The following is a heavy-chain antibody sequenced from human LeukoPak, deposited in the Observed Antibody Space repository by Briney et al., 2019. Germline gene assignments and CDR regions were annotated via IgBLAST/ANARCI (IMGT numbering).Heavy chain of an antibody. V-gene: IGHV1-18*01. D-gene: IGHD6-13*01. CDR2: ISAYNGNT. Sequence: ASVKVSCKAFGYTFTSYGISWVRQAPGQGLEWMGWISAYNGNTNYAQKLQGRVTMTTDTSTSTAYMELRSLRSDDTAVYYCARVTRYSSSWPFDYWGQGTLVTVSS. CDR3: ARVTRYSSSWPFDY. J-gene: IGHJ4*02. CDR1: GYTFTSYG.